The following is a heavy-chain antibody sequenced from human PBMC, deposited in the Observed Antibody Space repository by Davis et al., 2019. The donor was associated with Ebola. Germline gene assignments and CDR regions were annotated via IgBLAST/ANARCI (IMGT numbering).Heavy chain of an antibody. V-gene: IGHV5-51*01. Sequence: PGGSLRLSCKGSGYSFTSYWIGWVRQMPGKGLEWMGIIYPGDSDTRYSPSFQGQVTISADKSISTAYLQWSSLRGEDTAVYYCARVGLGYNYGFLNWGQGTLVTVSS. CDR2: IYPGDSDT. CDR3: ARVGLGYNYGFLN. CDR1: GYSFTSYW. D-gene: IGHD5-18*01. J-gene: IGHJ4*02.